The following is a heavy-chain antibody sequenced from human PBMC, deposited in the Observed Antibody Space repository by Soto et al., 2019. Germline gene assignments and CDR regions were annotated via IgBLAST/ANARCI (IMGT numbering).Heavy chain of an antibody. V-gene: IGHV1-69*02. CDR3: ARVGGYYGSGSYYNNYYYGMDV. Sequence: SVKVSCKASGGTFSSYTISWVRQAPGQGLEWMGRIIPILGIANYAQKFQGRVTITADKSTSTAYMELSSLRSEDTAVYYCARVGGYYGSGSYYNNYYYGMDVWG. J-gene: IGHJ6*02. D-gene: IGHD3-10*01. CDR2: IIPILGIA. CDR1: GGTFSSYT.